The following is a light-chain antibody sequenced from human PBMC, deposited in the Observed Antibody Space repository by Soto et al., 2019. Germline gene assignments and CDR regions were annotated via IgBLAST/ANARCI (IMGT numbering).Light chain of an antibody. CDR1: QGIGNY. Sequence: DIPMTQSPSFLSASVGDRVTITCRASQGIGNYLVWYQQKPGKAPKLLIYVASTLQPGVPSRFSGSGSGTEFTLTISSLQPEDFATYYCQQFNSDFALTFGGGTKVEIK. V-gene: IGKV1-9*01. CDR3: QQFNSDFALT. J-gene: IGKJ4*01. CDR2: VAS.